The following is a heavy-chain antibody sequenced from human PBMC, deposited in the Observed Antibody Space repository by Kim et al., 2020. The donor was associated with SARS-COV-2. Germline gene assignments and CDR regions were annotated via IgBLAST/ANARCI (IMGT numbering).Heavy chain of an antibody. CDR2: IYYSGST. CDR3: ARHEPDPKPITIFGVVIPMPFDY. Sequence: SETLSLTCTVSGGSISSSSYYWGWIRQPPGKGLEWIGSIYYSGSTYYNPSLKSRVTISVDTFKNQFSLKLSSVTAADTAVYYCARHEPDPKPITIFGVVIPMPFDYWGQGTLVTVSS. CDR1: GGSISSSSYY. J-gene: IGHJ4*02. D-gene: IGHD3-3*01. V-gene: IGHV4-39*01.